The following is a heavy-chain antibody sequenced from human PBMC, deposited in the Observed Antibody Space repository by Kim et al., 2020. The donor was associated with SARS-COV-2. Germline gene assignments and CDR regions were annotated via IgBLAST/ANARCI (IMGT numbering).Heavy chain of an antibody. CDR3: ARHGLAYDSSGYQIDY. V-gene: IGHV4-39*01. Sequence: SLKSRVTISVGTSKNQFSLKLSSVTAADTAVYYCARHGLAYDSSGYQIDYWGQRTLVTVSS. D-gene: IGHD3-22*01. J-gene: IGHJ4*02.